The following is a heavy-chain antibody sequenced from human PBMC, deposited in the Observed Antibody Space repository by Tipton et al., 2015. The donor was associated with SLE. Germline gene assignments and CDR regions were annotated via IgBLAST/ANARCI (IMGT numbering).Heavy chain of an antibody. Sequence: TLSLTCTVSGGSISSYYWSWTRQPPGKGLEWIGYIYYSGSTNYNPSLKSRVTISVDTSKNQFSLKLSSVTAADTAVYYCAREEYSSGWTEVHWFDPWGQGTLVTVSS. V-gene: IGHV4-59*01. J-gene: IGHJ5*02. CDR3: AREEYSSGWTEVHWFDP. D-gene: IGHD6-19*01. CDR1: GGSISSYY. CDR2: IYYSGST.